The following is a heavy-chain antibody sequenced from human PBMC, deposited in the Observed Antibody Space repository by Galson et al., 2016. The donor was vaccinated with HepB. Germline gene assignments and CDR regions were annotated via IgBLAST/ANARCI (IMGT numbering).Heavy chain of an antibody. Sequence: SLRLSCAASGFTFDDYGMRWVRQVPGKGLEWVSGINWNGGKKGYADSAKGRFTISRDNAKNSLYLQMNSLRAEDTALYFCVRRRTIYFGYAMDVWGQGTTVTVSS. V-gene: IGHV3-20*04. J-gene: IGHJ6*02. D-gene: IGHD3-3*01. CDR1: GFTFDDYG. CDR2: INWNGGKK. CDR3: VRRRTIYFGYAMDV.